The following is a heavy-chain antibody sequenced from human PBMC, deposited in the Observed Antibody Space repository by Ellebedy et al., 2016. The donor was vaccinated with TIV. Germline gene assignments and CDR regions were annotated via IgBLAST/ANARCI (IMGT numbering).Heavy chain of an antibody. CDR2: ILPVFGTA. Sequence: AASVKVSCKASGYTFTSYGISWVREAPGQGLEWMGGILPVFGTANYAQEFQGRVTITADDSTDTAYLEVSSLRSEDTAVYYCARGKDSGNYVGWFDPWGQGTLVTVSS. CDR3: ARGKDSGNYVGWFDP. CDR1: GYTFTSYG. J-gene: IGHJ5*02. V-gene: IGHV1-69*13. D-gene: IGHD4-11*01.